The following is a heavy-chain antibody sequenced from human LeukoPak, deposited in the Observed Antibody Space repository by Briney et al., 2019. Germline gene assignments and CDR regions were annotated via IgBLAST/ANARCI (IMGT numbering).Heavy chain of an antibody. J-gene: IGHJ4*02. Sequence: PSETLSLTCTVSGGSISHYYWSWIRQPPGKGLEWIGYISYSGSTNYNPSLKSRVTISLDTSKNQFSLKLSSVTAADTAVYYCARDLSYSHSPLGYWGQGALVTVSS. CDR2: ISYSGST. CDR3: ARDLSYSHSPLGY. D-gene: IGHD4-11*01. CDR1: GGSISHYY. V-gene: IGHV4-59*01.